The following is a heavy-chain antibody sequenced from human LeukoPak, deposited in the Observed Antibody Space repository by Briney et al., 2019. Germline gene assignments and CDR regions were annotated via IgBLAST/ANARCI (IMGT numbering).Heavy chain of an antibody. V-gene: IGHV1-18*04. CDR2: ISAYNGNT. CDR3: AIHYGSGSFPDY. J-gene: IGHJ4*02. CDR1: GYTFTGYY. D-gene: IGHD3-10*01. Sequence: GASVKVSCKASGYTFTGYYMHWVRQAPGQGLEWMGWISAYNGNTNYAQKLQGRVTMTTDTSTSTAYMELRSLRSDDTAVYYCAIHYGSGSFPDYWGQGTLVTVSS.